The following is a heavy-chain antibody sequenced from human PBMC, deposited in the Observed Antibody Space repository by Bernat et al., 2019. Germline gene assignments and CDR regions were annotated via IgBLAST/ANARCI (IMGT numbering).Heavy chain of an antibody. V-gene: IGHV3-11*05. CDR2: ISSRSSYT. CDR1: RFPFSDYY. J-gene: IGHJ6*03. Sequence: QVQLVVSGGGLVKPGGSPRPSCAASRFPFSDYYISSTRQAPGKRLDWVSYISSRSSYTNYAESEKGRLTSSRDNAKNSLYLQMNSLRAEDTAVYYCARGTSASAPYMDVWGEGTTVTVSS. CDR3: ARGTSASAPYMDV.